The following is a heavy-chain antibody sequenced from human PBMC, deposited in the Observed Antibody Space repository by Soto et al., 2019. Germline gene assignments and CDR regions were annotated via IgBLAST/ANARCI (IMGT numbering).Heavy chain of an antibody. Sequence: QVQLQESGPGLVKPSGTLSLTCTVSGASISSTSSYDYWSWVRQPPGKGLEWIGEIYHSGSTHYNPSLKCRVTMSVDKSKHQFSLRLSSVTAADTAVYYCARIVGATLVDYWGQGSMVTVSS. J-gene: IGHJ4*02. CDR3: ARIVGATLVDY. CDR2: IYHSGST. CDR1: GASISSTSSYDY. V-gene: IGHV4-4*02. D-gene: IGHD1-26*01.